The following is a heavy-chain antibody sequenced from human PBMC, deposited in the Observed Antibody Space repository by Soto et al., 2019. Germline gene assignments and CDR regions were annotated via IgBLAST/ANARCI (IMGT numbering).Heavy chain of an antibody. CDR2: ISRSGDTS. V-gene: IGHV3-23*01. CDR1: GFTFDNYV. J-gene: IGHJ4*02. CDR3: AKDASVGGGISALDY. Sequence: GGSLRLSCAASGFTFDNYVMTWVRQAPGKGLEWVSAISRSGDTSCYADSAKGRFTISRDNSKSRLYLEMSSLRAEDTALYYCAKDASVGGGISALDYWGQGLLVTVSS. D-gene: IGHD2-15*01.